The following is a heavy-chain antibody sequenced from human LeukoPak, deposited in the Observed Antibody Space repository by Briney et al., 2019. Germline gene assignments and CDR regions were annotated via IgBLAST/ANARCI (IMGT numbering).Heavy chain of an antibody. CDR1: GYTFTSYD. J-gene: IGHJ5*02. Sequence: ASVKVSCKASGYTFTSYDINWVRQATGQGLEWMGWMNPNSGNTGYAQKFQGRVTMTRNTSISTAYMELSSLRSEDTAVYYCARDPRITIFGVVHNWFDPWGQGTLVTVSS. CDR3: ARDPRITIFGVVHNWFDP. V-gene: IGHV1-8*01. CDR2: MNPNSGNT. D-gene: IGHD3-3*01.